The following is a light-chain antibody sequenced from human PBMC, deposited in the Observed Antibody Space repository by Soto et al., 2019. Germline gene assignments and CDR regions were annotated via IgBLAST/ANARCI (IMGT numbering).Light chain of an antibody. CDR3: QHSYTAPWT. Sequence: DIQMTQSPSSLSASLGDRVTITCRASENIIQYLNWYQQKPGKVPRLLVYGASRLETGVPSRFSANGFGTEFTLTIRGLQSEDFATYYCQHSYTAPWTFGQGTKV. J-gene: IGKJ1*01. CDR1: ENIIQY. V-gene: IGKV1-39*01. CDR2: GAS.